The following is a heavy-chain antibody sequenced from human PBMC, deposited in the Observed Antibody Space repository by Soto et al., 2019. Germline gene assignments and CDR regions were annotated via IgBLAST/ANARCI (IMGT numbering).Heavy chain of an antibody. CDR1: GGSISSGXYY. V-gene: IGHV4-31*03. D-gene: IGHD2-15*01. Sequence: QVQLQESGPGLVKPSQTLSLTCTVSGGSISSGXYYWSWIRQHPGKGLEWIGYIYYSGSTYYNPSLKSRVTISVDTSKNQFSLKLSSVTAADTAVYYCARNQDCSGGSCYSFYFDYWGQGTLVTVSS. CDR2: IYYSGST. CDR3: ARNQDCSGGSCYSFYFDY. J-gene: IGHJ4*02.